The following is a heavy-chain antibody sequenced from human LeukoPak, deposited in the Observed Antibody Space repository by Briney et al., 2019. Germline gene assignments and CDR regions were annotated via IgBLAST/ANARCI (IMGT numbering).Heavy chain of an antibody. Sequence: GGSLRLSCTASGFRFSNYAMNWVRQAPGKGLEWVSVISGGGSSTNYADSVKGRFTISRENSKNTLYLQMNSPRAEDTAVYYCAHRVRYYFNRVMASGAQGPLAPVSS. V-gene: IGHV3-23*01. CDR2: ISGGGSST. D-gene: IGHD2/OR15-2a*01. CDR3: AHRVRYYFNRVMAS. J-gene: IGHJ1*01. CDR1: GFRFSNYA.